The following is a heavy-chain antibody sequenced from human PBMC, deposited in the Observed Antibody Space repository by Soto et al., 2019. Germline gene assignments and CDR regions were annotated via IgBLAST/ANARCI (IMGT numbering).Heavy chain of an antibody. D-gene: IGHD6-13*01. V-gene: IGHV4-34*01. Sequence: SETLSLTCVVYGGSFNGYYWSWIRQPPGQGLEWIGEIHHSGGTNYNPSLKSRVTISVDTSKSQFSLELSSVTAADTSVYYCAGDRRGYSSSWYNWFDSWGQGTLVTVYS. J-gene: IGHJ5*01. CDR1: GGSFNGYY. CDR3: AGDRRGYSSSWYNWFDS. CDR2: IHHSGGT.